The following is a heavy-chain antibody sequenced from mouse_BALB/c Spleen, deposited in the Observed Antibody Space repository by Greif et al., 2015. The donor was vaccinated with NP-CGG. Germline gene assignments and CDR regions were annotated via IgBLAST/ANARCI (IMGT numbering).Heavy chain of an antibody. CDR3: TREAITTVVADWYFDV. CDR2: ISSGGSYT. J-gene: IGHJ1*01. Sequence: EVKLVESGGGLVKPGGSLKLSCAASGFTFSSYTMSWVRQTPEKRLEWVATISSGGSYTYYPDSVEGRFTISRDNAKNTLYLQMSSLKSEDTAMYYCTREAITTVVADWYFDVWGAGTTVTVSS. D-gene: IGHD1-1*01. V-gene: IGHV5-6-4*01. CDR1: GFTFSSYT.